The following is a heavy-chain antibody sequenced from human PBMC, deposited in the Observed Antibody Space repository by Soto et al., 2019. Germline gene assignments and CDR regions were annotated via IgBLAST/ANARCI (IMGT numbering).Heavy chain of an antibody. V-gene: IGHV3-23*01. CDR3: AKSYQRSPLNDFWSGYAIYYMDV. Sequence: GGSLRLSCAASGFTFSSYAMSWVRQAPGKGLEWVSAISGSGGSTYYADSVKGRFTISRDNSKNTLYLQMNSLRAEDTAVYYCAKSYQRSPLNDFWSGYAIYYMDVWGKGTTVTVSS. D-gene: IGHD3-3*01. CDR1: GFTFSSYA. CDR2: ISGSGGST. J-gene: IGHJ6*03.